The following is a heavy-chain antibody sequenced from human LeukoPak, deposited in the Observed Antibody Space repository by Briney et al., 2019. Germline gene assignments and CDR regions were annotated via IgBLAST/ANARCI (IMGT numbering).Heavy chain of an antibody. CDR1: GYTFSSYD. J-gene: IGHJ6*03. CDR3: ARSGSSWSLIYYYYYYMDV. D-gene: IGHD6-13*01. V-gene: IGHV1-8*01. Sequence: GESLNISCKASGYTFSSYDIKWVRQATGQGLEWMGWMNPNSGNTGYAQKFQGRVTMTRNTSISTAYMELSSLRSEDTAVYYCARSGSSWSLIYYYYYYMDVWGKGTTVTVSS. CDR2: MNPNSGNT.